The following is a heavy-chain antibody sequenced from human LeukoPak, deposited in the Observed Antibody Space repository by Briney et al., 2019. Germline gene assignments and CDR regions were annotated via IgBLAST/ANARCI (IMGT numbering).Heavy chain of an antibody. CDR3: ARGDSSSSSLNY. CDR2: MNPNSGNT. V-gene: IGHV1-8*01. J-gene: IGHJ4*02. Sequence: ASVKVSCKASGYTFTSYDINWVRQATGQGLEWMGWMNPNSGNTGYAQKFQGRVTMTRNTSISTAYMEPSSLRSEDTAVYYCARGDSSSSSLNYWGQGTLVTVSP. D-gene: IGHD6-6*01. CDR1: GYTFTSYD.